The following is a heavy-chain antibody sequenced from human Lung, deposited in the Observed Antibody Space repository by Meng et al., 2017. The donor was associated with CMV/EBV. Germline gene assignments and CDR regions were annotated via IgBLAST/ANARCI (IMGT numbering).Heavy chain of an antibody. CDR2: ISAENGNT. CDR1: GYTFGIFG. CDR3: ARAGAAVTTHFDF. J-gene: IGHJ4*02. D-gene: IGHD4-17*01. V-gene: IGHV1-18*01. Sequence: QVQLVQSGAELQKPGASVKVFCKASGYTFGIFGITWVRQAPGQGLEWVGWISAENGNTNYAQKFQGRVTLTTDTPTKTAYMDLRGLRSDDSAVYYCARAGAAVTTHFDFWGRGTLVTVSS.